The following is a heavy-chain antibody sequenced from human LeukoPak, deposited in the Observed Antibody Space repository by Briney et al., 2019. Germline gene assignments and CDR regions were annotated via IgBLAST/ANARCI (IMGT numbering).Heavy chain of an antibody. J-gene: IGHJ6*03. CDR3: ARDRYSSSSWYRGYYYYYMDV. CDR2: IYSGGST. CDR1: GFSFSSYG. V-gene: IGHV3-53*01. D-gene: IGHD6-13*01. Sequence: PGGSLRLSCAASGFSFSSYGMNWVRQAPGKGLEWVSVIYSGGSTYYADSVKGRFTISRDNSKNTLYLQMNSLRAEDTAVYYCARDRYSSSSWYRGYYYYYMDVWGKGTTVTISS.